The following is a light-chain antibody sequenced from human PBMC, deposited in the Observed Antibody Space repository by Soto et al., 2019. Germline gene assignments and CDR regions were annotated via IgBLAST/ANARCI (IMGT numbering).Light chain of an antibody. J-gene: IGKJ5*01. CDR3: QQYNNWPFIT. Sequence: EIVMTQSPATLSLSPGERATLSFMASQSVRGNLAWYQQKPGQSPRLLIYGASSRATGIPARFSGSGSGTEFTLTISSLQSEDFAVYYCQQYNNWPFITFGQGTRLEIK. V-gene: IGKV3-15*01. CDR2: GAS. CDR1: QSVRGN.